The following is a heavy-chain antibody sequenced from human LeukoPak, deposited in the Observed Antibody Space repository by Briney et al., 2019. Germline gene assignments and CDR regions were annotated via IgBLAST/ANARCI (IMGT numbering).Heavy chain of an antibody. CDR2: AYSGGIT. CDR1: GFTFSSNY. CDR3: AREEYSTSFDY. V-gene: IGHV3-53*01. D-gene: IGHD6-6*01. Sequence: GGSLRLSCAASGFTFSSNYMSWVRQAPGMGLEWVSVAYSGGITYYLDSVKGRFTISRDNSKNTLYLQMNSLRVEDTAVYYCAREEYSTSFDYWGQGTLVTVSP. J-gene: IGHJ4*02.